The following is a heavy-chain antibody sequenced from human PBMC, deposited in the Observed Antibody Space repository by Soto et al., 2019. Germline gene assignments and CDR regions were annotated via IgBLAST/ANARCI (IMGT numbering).Heavy chain of an antibody. CDR1: GFTFSSYA. D-gene: IGHD6-19*01. Sequence: HPGGSLRLSCAASGFTFSSYAMSWVRQAPGKGPEWVSSMSGSGDNTYYADSVKGRSIISRDNSKNTLYLQMNSLRVEDTAIYYCAKEREAGWYYFDFWGQGILVTVS. J-gene: IGHJ4*02. CDR2: MSGSGDNT. CDR3: AKEREAGWYYFDF. V-gene: IGHV3-23*01.